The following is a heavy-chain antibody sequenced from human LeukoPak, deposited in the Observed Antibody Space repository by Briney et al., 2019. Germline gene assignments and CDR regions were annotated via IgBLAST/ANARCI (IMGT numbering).Heavy chain of an antibody. D-gene: IGHD3-22*01. CDR1: GGSISSSNW. Sequence: SGTLSLTCAVSGGSISSSNWWSWVRQPPGKGLEWIGSIYHSGSTYYNPSLKSRVTISVDTSKNQFSLRLNSVSAADTAVYYCARGYYYDSSGYLKDFWGQGTLVTVSS. CDR3: ARGYYYDSSGYLKDF. V-gene: IGHV4-4*02. J-gene: IGHJ4*02. CDR2: IYHSGST.